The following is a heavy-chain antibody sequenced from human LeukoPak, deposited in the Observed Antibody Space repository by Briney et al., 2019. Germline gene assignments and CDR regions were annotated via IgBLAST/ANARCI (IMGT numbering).Heavy chain of an antibody. J-gene: IGHJ3*02. V-gene: IGHV1-46*01. D-gene: IGHD2-2*01. Sequence: ASVKVSCKSFGYTFTSNYMHWVRQAPGQGPEWMGVISPSGGSTTYAQKFQGRVTLTRDMSTSTDYLELSSLRSEDTAVYYCARGTKEDCSSSSCDWGDAFAIWGQGTMVTVSS. CDR3: ARGTKEDCSSSSCDWGDAFAI. CDR1: GYTFTSNY. CDR2: ISPSGGST.